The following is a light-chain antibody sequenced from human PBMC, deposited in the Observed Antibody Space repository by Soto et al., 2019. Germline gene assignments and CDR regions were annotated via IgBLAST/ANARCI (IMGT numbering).Light chain of an antibody. V-gene: IGKV3-20*01. J-gene: IGKJ1*01. CDR1: QSVSSSY. Sequence: EIVLTQSPGTLSLSPGERATLSCRASQSVSSSYLGWYQQKPGQAPRLLIYAASSRATGIPDRFSGSGSGTDFTLTIRRLEPGDFAVYYCQQYGSSLTWTFGQGTKVDIK. CDR3: QQYGSSLTWT. CDR2: AAS.